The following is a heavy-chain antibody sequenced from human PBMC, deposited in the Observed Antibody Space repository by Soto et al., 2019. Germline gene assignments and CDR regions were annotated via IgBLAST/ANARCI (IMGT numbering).Heavy chain of an antibody. CDR1: GGSISSGDYY. V-gene: IGHV4-30-4*01. CDR2: IYYSGST. CDR3: ARDLNRSSSWYGDGLED. Sequence: PSETLSLTCTVSGGSISSGDYYWSWIRQPPGKGLEWIGYIYYSGSTYYNPSLKSRVTISVDTSKTQFSLKLSSVTAADTAVYYCARDLNRSSSWYGDGLEDWGQGTLVTVSS. J-gene: IGHJ4*02. D-gene: IGHD6-13*01.